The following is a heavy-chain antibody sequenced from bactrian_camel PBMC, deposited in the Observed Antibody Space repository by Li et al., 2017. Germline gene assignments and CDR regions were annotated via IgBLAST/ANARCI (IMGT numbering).Heavy chain of an antibody. J-gene: IGHJ4*01. CDR3: AAGRRYGYCSASWSRIGDFNL. D-gene: IGHD3*01. V-gene: IGHV3S42*01. CDR2: ISPGGDST. CDR1: GGTFSRYV. Sequence: VQLVESGGGLVRPGGSLRLSCKVSGGTFSRYVMDWVRQAPGKGLEWVSSISPGGDSTTYVDSVKGRFTISRDNAKNTLYLQMNRLQPEDTAMYYCAAGRRYGYCSASWSRIGDFNLWGQGTQVTVSS.